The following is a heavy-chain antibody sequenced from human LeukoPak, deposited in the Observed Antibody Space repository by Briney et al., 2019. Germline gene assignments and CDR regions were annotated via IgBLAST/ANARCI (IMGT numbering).Heavy chain of an antibody. CDR2: ISGSGGST. D-gene: IGHD5-18*01. CDR3: AKMTGYSYGFFDY. V-gene: IGHV3-23*01. Sequence: PGGSLRLFCAASGFTFSSYAMDCVRQAPGKGLEWVSAISGSGGSTYYADSVKGRFTISRDNSKNTLYLQMNSLRAEDTAVYYCAKMTGYSYGFFDYWGQGTLVTVSS. CDR1: GFTFSSYA. J-gene: IGHJ4*02.